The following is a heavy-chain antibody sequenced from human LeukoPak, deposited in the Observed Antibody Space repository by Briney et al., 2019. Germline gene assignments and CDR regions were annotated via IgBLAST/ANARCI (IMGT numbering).Heavy chain of an antibody. D-gene: IGHD3-16*01. V-gene: IGHV4-34*01. J-gene: IGHJ4*02. CDR2: INHSGST. CDR3: ARGRGVITFGYDY. Sequence: SETLSLTCAVYGGSFSGYYWSWIRQPPGKGLEWIGEINHSGSTNYNPSLKSRVTISVDTSKNQFSLKLSSVTAADTAVYYCARGRGVITFGYDYWGQGTLVTVSS. CDR1: GGSFSGYY.